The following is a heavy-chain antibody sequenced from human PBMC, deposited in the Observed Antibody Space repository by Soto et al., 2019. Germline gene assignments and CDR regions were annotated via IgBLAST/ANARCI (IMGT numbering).Heavy chain of an antibody. V-gene: IGHV5-10-1*01. CDR3: ARHKPMIRGGFDI. D-gene: IGHD3-16*01. CDR2: ISPSDSYT. J-gene: IGHJ3*02. Sequence: WGNWMRKIPGKVMEWLGKISPSDSYTDYSPSFQGHVTISTDKSISTAYLQWSSLKASDTAIYYCARHKPMIRGGFDIWGQGTMVTVSS. CDR1: W.